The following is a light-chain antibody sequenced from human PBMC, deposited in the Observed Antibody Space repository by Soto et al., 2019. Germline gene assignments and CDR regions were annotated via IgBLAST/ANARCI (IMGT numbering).Light chain of an antibody. CDR1: QSVLYSSNNKNY. J-gene: IGKJ1*01. CDR2: WAS. CDR3: QQYYTTPWT. V-gene: IGKV4-1*01. Sequence: IVMTQSPDSLAASLVERATINCKSSQSVLYSSNNKNYLAWYQQKPGQPPKALIYWASTRESGVPDRFSGSGSGTDFTLTISSLQAEDVAVYYCQQYYTTPWTFGQGTKVDIK.